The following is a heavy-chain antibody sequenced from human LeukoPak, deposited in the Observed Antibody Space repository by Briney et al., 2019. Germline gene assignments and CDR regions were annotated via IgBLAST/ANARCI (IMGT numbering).Heavy chain of an antibody. CDR3: AAGTRQLGTEDY. CDR1: GGSISSYC. J-gene: IGHJ4*02. V-gene: IGHV4-59*01. D-gene: IGHD6-13*01. CDR2: ICYSGST. Sequence: SETLSLTHTVSGGSISSYCCSWIRQPPGKGLEWLGYICYSGSTNYNPSLKSRVTISVDTSKNQFSLRLSSVTAADTAVYYCAAGTRQLGTEDYWGEGTLVTVSS.